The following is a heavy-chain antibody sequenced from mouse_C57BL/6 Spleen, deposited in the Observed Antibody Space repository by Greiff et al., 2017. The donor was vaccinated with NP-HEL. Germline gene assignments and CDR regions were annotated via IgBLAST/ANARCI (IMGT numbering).Heavy chain of an antibody. CDR2: ISSGSSTI. CDR3: ARSENWDDAMDD. Sequence: EVQLVESGGGLVKPGGSLKLSCAASGFTFSDYGMHWVRQAPEKGLEWVAYISSGSSTIYYADTVKGRFTISRDNAKNTLFLQMTSLRSEDTAMYYCARSENWDDAMDDWGQGTSVTVSS. V-gene: IGHV5-17*01. J-gene: IGHJ4*01. CDR1: GFTFSDYG. D-gene: IGHD4-1*01.